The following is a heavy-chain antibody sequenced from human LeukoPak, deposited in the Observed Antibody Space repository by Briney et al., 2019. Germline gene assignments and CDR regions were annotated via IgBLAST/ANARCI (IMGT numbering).Heavy chain of an antibody. CDR1: GFTFRRSA. J-gene: IGHJ4*02. CDR2: ISYDGVNT. V-gene: IGHV3-30*04. Sequence: GGSLRLSCTASGFTFRRSAMHWVRQAPGKGLEWVAVISYDGVNTYYADSVKGRFTIARDNSKNTVFLQMSSLRHEDTAVYFCARDLGLAVASSWGGLDYWGQGTLVTASS. CDR3: ARDLGLAVASSWGGLDY. D-gene: IGHD6-19*01.